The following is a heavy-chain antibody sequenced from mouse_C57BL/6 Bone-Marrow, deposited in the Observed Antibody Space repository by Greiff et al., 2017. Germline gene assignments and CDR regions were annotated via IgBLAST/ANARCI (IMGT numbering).Heavy chain of an antibody. V-gene: IGHV5-6*02. CDR1: GFTFSSYG. J-gene: IGHJ3*01. CDR3: ARHGSSLAWFAY. D-gene: IGHD1-1*01. Sequence: DVMLVESGGDLVKPGGSLKLSCAASGFTFSSYGMSWVRQTPDKRLEWVATISSGGSYTYYPDSVKGRVTISRDNAKNTLYLQMSSLKSEDTAMYYCARHGSSLAWFAYWGQGTLVTVSA. CDR2: ISSGGSYT.